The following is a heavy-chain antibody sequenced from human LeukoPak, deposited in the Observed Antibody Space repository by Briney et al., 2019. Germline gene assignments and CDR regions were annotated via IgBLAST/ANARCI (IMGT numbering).Heavy chain of an antibody. CDR1: GYTFTGYY. CDR2: INPNSGGT. D-gene: IGHD2-2*01. V-gene: IGHV1-2*06. CDR3: ARDYCSSTSCLFDY. J-gene: IGHJ4*02. Sequence: ASVKVSCKASGYTFTGYYMHWVRQAPGQGLEWMGRINPNSGGTNYAQKFQGRVTMTRDTSIGTAFMELTRLRSDDTAVYYCARDYCSSTSCLFDYWGQGTLVTVSS.